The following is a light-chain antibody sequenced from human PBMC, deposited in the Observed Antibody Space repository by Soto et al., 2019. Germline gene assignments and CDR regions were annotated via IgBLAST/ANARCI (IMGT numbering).Light chain of an antibody. J-gene: IGKJ2*01. Sequence: EIVLTQTPGTQSLSPGERATLSCRASQSVSSSYLAWYQQKPGQAPRLLIYGASSRATGVPDRFSGSGSGTDFTLTISRLEPEDFAVYYCQQYTTSPPAYTFGQGTKLEIK. CDR3: QQYTTSPPAYT. CDR2: GAS. CDR1: QSVSSSY. V-gene: IGKV3-20*01.